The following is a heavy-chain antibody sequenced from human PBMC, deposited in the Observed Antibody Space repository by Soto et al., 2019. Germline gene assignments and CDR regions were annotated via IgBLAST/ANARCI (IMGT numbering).Heavy chain of an antibody. CDR1: GGTFSSYA. V-gene: IGHV1-69*06. CDR3: ARDPGGYYYDSSGYYLSHY. Sequence: LVKVSCKASGGTFSSYAISWVRQAPGQGLEWMGGIIPIFGTANYAQKFQGRVTITADKSTSTAYMELSSLRSEDTAVYYCARDPGGYYYDSSGYYLSHYWGQGTLVTVSS. J-gene: IGHJ4*02. CDR2: IIPIFGTA. D-gene: IGHD3-22*01.